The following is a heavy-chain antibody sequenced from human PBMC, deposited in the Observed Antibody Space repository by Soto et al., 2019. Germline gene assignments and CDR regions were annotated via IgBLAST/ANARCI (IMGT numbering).Heavy chain of an antibody. Sequence: QVQLVESGGGVVQPGRSLRLSCAASGFTFSSYGMHWVRQAPGKGLEWVAVISYDGSNKYYADSVKGRFTISRDNYNTTLYLQMNSLRAEDTAVYYCAKDRGEHIHYYYYGMDVWGQGTTVTVSS. J-gene: IGHJ6*02. D-gene: IGHD3-10*01. CDR1: GFTFSSYG. CDR3: AKDRGEHIHYYYYGMDV. V-gene: IGHV3-30*18. CDR2: ISYDGSNK.